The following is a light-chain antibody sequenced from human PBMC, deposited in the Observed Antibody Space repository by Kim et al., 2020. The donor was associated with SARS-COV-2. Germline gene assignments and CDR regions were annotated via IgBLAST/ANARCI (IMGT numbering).Light chain of an antibody. CDR3: RLYISSSTYYV. V-gene: IGLV2-14*01. CDR1: SSDVGGYDY. CDR2: EVS. Sequence: QSVPISCTGTSSDVGGYDYVSWYQQHPGKAAKVIIYEVSNRPSGVSNRFSGSKSGNTASLNISGLQAEDEADYYCRLYISSSTYYVFGTGTKVTVL. J-gene: IGLJ1*01.